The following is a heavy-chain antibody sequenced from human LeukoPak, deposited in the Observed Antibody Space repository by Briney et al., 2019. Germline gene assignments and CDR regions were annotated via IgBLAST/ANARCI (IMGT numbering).Heavy chain of an antibody. D-gene: IGHD2-15*01. CDR3: ARGGGCYFGKGWFDP. CDR2: IYYSGST. J-gene: IGHJ5*02. V-gene: IGHV4-61*01. Sequence: SETLSLPCTVSGGSVSSGSYHWSWIRQPPGKGLEWIGDIYYSGSTNYNPSLKSRVTISVDTSKNQFSLKLSSVTAADTAVYYCARGGGCYFGKGWFDPWGQGTLVTVSS. CDR1: GGSVSSGSYH.